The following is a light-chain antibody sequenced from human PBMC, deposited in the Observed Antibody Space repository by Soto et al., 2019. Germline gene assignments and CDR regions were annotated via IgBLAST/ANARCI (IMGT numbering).Light chain of an antibody. CDR3: SSYAGSNKFVV. V-gene: IGLV2-8*01. J-gene: IGLJ2*01. CDR1: SSDGGGYNY. CDR2: EVS. Sequence: QSALTQPPSASGSPGQSVSISCTGTSSDGGGYNYVSWYQQHPGKAPELMIYEVSKRPSGVPDRFSGSKSGNTASLTVSGLQAEDEADYYCSSYAGSNKFVVFGGGPKLTVL.